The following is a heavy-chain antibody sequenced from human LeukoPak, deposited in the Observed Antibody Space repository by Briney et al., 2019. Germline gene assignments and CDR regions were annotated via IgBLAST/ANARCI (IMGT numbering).Heavy chain of an antibody. CDR3: AKDLGPPPTGDHFDY. D-gene: IGHD7-27*01. CDR2: IRYDGSNK. V-gene: IGHV3-30*02. CDR1: GFTFSSYS. Sequence: GGSLRLSCAASGFTFSSYSMNWVRQAPGKGLEWVAFIRYDGSNKYYADSVKGRFTISRDNSKNTLYLQMNSLRAEDTAVYYCAKDLGPPPTGDHFDYWGQGTLVTVSS. J-gene: IGHJ4*02.